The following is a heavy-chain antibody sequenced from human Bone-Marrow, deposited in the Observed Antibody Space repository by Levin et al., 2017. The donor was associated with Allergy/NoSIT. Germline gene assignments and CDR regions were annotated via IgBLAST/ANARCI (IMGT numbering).Heavy chain of an antibody. V-gene: IGHV3-30-3*01. CDR1: GFTFSRHA. CDR2: ISYHGSNK. J-gene: IGHJ4*02. D-gene: IGHD6-25*01. Sequence: GGSLRLSCAASGFTFSRHAMNWVRQAPGKGLEWVAVISYHGSNKYYADSVKGRFTVSRDKSKNTLFLQMNSLKSEDTAVYYCAREGMWSSGDTPPFDNWGQGTLVTVSS. CDR3: AREGMWSSGDTPPFDN.